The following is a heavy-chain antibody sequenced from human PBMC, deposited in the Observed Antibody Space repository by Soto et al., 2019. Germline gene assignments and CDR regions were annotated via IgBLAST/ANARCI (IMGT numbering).Heavy chain of an antibody. CDR2: INAGNGNT. Sequence: QVQLVQSGAEVKKPGASVKVSCKASGYTFTSYAMHWVRQAPGQRLEWMGWINAGNGNTKYSQKFQGRVTITRDTSASTASMELSSLRSEDTAVYYCARGFSGGGADSFDPWGQGTLVTVSS. D-gene: IGHD2-15*01. CDR3: ARGFSGGGADSFDP. J-gene: IGHJ5*02. V-gene: IGHV1-3*01. CDR1: GYTFTSYA.